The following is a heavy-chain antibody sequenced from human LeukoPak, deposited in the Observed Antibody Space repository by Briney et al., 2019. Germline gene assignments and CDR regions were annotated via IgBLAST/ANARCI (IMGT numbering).Heavy chain of an antibody. J-gene: IGHJ4*02. D-gene: IGHD2-2*02. CDR1: GFTFDDYG. CDR2: INWNGGST. CDR3: ARGRRNCSSTSCYTSYYFDY. V-gene: IGHV3-20*01. Sequence: GGSLRLPCAASGFTFDDYGMSWVRQIPGKGLEWVSGINWNGGSTGHADSVKGRFTISRDNAKNSLYLEMNSLRAEDTALYHCARGRRNCSSTSCYTSYYFDYWGQGTLVTVSS.